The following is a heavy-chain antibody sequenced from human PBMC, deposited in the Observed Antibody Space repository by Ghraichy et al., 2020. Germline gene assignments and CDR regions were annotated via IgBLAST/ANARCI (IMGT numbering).Heavy chain of an antibody. V-gene: IGHV3-23*01. J-gene: IGHJ6*02. CDR1: GFNFSSYA. CDR3: AKSRGWSGSDGMDV. CDR2: ISGSGGST. D-gene: IGHD3-3*01. Sequence: GGSLRLSCAASGFNFSSYAMSWVRQAPGKGLEWVSAISGSGGSTYYADSVKGRFTISRDNSKNTLYLQMNSLRAEDTAVYYCAKSRGWSGSDGMDVWGQGTTVTVSS.